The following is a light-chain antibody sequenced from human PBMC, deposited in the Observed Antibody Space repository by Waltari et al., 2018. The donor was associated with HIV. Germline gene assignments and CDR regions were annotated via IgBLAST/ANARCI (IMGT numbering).Light chain of an antibody. CDR1: SSNIGSNT. J-gene: IGLJ3*02. Sequence: QSVLTQSPSASGTPGQRVSISCSGSSSNIGSNTVSWYQQFPGTAPKVFIYNNADWPSGVPDRFSGSNSGTSAALAISGLQAEDEADYYCATWDDSLNGWVFGGGTKVTVL. V-gene: IGLV1-44*01. CDR2: NNA. CDR3: ATWDDSLNGWV.